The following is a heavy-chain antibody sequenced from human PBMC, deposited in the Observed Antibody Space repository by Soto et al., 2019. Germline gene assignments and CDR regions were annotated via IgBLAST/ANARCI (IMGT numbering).Heavy chain of an antibody. Sequence: SETLSLTCTVSGGSIGGYYWSWIRQAPGKGLEWIGYIYYTGRTKYNPSLKTRVTMSADTTKNQVSLRLTSVTAADTAVYYCARVRERLQYFDWFYHFDSWGQGTLVTVSS. J-gene: IGHJ4*02. D-gene: IGHD3-9*01. CDR2: IYYTGRT. CDR1: GGSIGGYY. CDR3: ARVRERLQYFDWFYHFDS. V-gene: IGHV4-59*12.